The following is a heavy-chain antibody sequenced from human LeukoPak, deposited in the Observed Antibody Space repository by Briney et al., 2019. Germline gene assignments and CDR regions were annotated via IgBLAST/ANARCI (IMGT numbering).Heavy chain of an antibody. CDR2: ISGSGGST. V-gene: IGHV3-23*01. D-gene: IGHD1-20*01. CDR3: GTMYKWMGSNYYYYMDV. Sequence: PGGSLRLSCAASGFTFSSYGMSWVRQAPGKGLEWVSAISGSGGSTYYADSVKGRFTISRGNSKNTLYLQMNSLRAEDTAVYYCGTMYKWMGSNYYYYMDVWGKGTAVTISS. J-gene: IGHJ6*03. CDR1: GFTFSSYG.